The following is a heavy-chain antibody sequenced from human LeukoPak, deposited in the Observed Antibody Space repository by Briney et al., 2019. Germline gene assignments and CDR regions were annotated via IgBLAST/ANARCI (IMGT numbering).Heavy chain of an antibody. Sequence: GGSLRLSCAATGFTVSSNYMNWVRQAPGKGLEWVSVIYGGGNIYYADSVKGRFTISRDNSKNTLYLQMNSLRAEDTAVYYCARGAGYNYPYYFDYWGQGTLVTVSS. CDR1: GFTVSSNY. CDR2: IYGGGNI. D-gene: IGHD5-24*01. CDR3: ARGAGYNYPYYFDY. V-gene: IGHV3-53*01. J-gene: IGHJ4*02.